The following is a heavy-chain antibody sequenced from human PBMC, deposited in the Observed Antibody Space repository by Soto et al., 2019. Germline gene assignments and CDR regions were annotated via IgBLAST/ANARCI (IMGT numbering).Heavy chain of an antibody. Sequence: GASVKVSCKASGYTFTKYALHWVRQAPGQRLEWMGWINGGNGNTKYSQKFQGRVTITRDTSASTAYMELSSLRSEDTAVYYCARGEGYCSGGSCYRWFDPWGQGTLVTVSS. V-gene: IGHV1-3*01. CDR1: GYTFTKYA. CDR3: ARGEGYCSGGSCYRWFDP. CDR2: INGGNGNT. D-gene: IGHD2-15*01. J-gene: IGHJ5*02.